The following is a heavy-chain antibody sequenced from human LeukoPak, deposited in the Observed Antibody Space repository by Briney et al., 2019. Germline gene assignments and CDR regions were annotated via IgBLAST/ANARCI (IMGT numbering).Heavy chain of an antibody. CDR1: GGSISSSSYY. Sequence: PSETLSLTCTVSGGSISSSSYYWGWIRQPPGKGLEWIGSIYYSGSTYYNPSLKSRVTISVDTSKNQFSLKLSSVTAADTAVYYCARDLKGDGQRLYDYWGQGTLVTVSS. D-gene: IGHD5-24*01. CDR3: ARDLKGDGQRLYDY. CDR2: IYYSGST. V-gene: IGHV4-39*07. J-gene: IGHJ4*02.